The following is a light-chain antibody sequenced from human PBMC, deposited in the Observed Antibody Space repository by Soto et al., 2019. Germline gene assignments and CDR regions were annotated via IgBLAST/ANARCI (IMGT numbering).Light chain of an antibody. J-gene: IGKJ1*01. Sequence: DIQMTQSPSSLSASVGARVTITCRASQDISTSLAWFQQKPGKAPKSLIYAASTVQSGVPSKFSGRGSGTDFTLTIIRLQPEEFATEYYKQYISHPRTCGQGTKVELK. CDR1: QDISTS. V-gene: IGKV1-16*02. CDR2: AAS. CDR3: KQYISHPRT.